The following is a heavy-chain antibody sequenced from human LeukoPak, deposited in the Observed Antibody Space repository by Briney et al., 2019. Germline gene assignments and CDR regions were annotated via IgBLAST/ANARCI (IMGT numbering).Heavy chain of an antibody. V-gene: IGHV4-34*01. D-gene: IGHD4-17*01. J-gene: IGHJ4*02. Sequence: PSETLSLTCAVYGGSFSGYYWSWIRQPPGQGLEWIGEINHSGSTNYNPSLKSRVTISVDTSKDQFSLQLSSVTAADTAVYYCARYDYGDSRFDYWRRGTLVTVPS. CDR1: GGSFSGYY. CDR2: INHSGST. CDR3: ARYDYGDSRFDY.